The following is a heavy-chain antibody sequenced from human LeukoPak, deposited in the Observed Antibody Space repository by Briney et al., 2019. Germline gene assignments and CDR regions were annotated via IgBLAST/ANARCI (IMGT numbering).Heavy chain of an antibody. CDR1: GFTFSSYA. V-gene: IGHV3-23*01. CDR2: ISGSGGSI. Sequence: GGSLRLSCAASGFTFSSYAMSWVRQAPGKGLEWVSAISGSGGSIYYADSVKGRFAISRDNSKNTLYLQMNSLRAEDTAVYYCAKLRLYSSGWYYFDYRGQGTLVTVSS. CDR3: AKLRLYSSGWYYFDY. D-gene: IGHD6-19*01. J-gene: IGHJ4*02.